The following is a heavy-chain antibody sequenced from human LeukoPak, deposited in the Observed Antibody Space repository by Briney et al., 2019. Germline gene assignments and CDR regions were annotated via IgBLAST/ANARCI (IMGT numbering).Heavy chain of an antibody. J-gene: IGHJ4*02. Sequence: GGSLRLSCAASGFTFSSYSMNWVRQAPGKGLEWVSSISSSSSYIYYADSVKGRFTISRDNAKNSLYLQMNSLRAEDTAVYYCARDSTGYSGTFDYWGQGTLVTVSS. CDR2: ISSSSSYI. CDR1: GFTFSSYS. CDR3: ARDSTGYSGTFDY. V-gene: IGHV3-21*01. D-gene: IGHD6-13*01.